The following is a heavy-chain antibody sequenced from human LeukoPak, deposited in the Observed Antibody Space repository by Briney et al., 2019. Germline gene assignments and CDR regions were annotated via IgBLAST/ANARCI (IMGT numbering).Heavy chain of an antibody. V-gene: IGHV4-39*01. CDR2: IYYSGST. Sequence: PSETLSLTCTVSGGSISSSSYYWGWIRQPPGKGLAWIGSIYYSGSTYYNPSLKGRVTISVDTYKNQFSLKLSSVTAADTAVYYCARHQDKLSSSWYVSYFDYWGQGTLVTVSS. CDR1: GGSISSSSYY. D-gene: IGHD6-13*01. J-gene: IGHJ4*02. CDR3: ARHQDKLSSSWYVSYFDY.